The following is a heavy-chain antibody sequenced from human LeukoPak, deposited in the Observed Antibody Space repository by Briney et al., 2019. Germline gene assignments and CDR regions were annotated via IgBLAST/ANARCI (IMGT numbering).Heavy chain of an antibody. CDR1: GFTVSSNY. D-gene: IGHD3-10*01. CDR2: ISGSGGST. Sequence: PGGSLRLSCAASGFTVSSNYMSWVRQAPGKGLEWVSAISGSGGSTYYADSEKGRFTISRDNSKNTLYLQMSSLRAEDTAVYFCAKDQWPLVRGPYYFDYWGQGTLVTVSS. CDR3: AKDQWPLVRGPYYFDY. J-gene: IGHJ4*02. V-gene: IGHV3-23*01.